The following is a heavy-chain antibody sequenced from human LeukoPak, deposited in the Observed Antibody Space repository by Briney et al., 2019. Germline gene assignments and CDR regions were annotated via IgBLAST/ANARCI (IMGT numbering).Heavy chain of an antibody. J-gene: IGHJ4*02. V-gene: IGHV1-18*01. Sequence: ASVKVSCKASGYSFTSYGFNWVRQAPGQGLEWMGWMSAYNGKTNYAHSLQGRVTMTRNTSISTAYMELSSLRSEDTAVYYCARVNHYGDYVDYWGQGTLVTVSS. D-gene: IGHD4-17*01. CDR1: GYSFTSYG. CDR2: MSAYNGKT. CDR3: ARVNHYGDYVDY.